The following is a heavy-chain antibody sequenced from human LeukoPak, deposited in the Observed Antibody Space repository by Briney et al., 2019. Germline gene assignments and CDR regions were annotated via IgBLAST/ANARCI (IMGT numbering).Heavy chain of an antibody. CDR2: IKSDGKT. CDR3: ARAPSEIGGYCPEYFRH. CDR1: GFSFSSYW. J-gene: IGHJ1*01. Sequence: GGSLRLSCAASGFSFSSYWMHWVRQAPGKGLVWVSRIKSDGKTNYADSVKGRFTISRDNAKNTVSLQMNSLRAEDTGVYYCARAPSEIGGYCPEYFRHWGQGTLVTVSS. D-gene: IGHD2-21*01. V-gene: IGHV3-74*01.